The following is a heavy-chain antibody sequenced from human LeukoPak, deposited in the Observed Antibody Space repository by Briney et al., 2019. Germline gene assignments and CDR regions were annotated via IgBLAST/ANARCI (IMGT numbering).Heavy chain of an antibody. Sequence: GASVKVSCKASGYTFTGYYMHWVRQAPGQGLEWMGWINPNSGGTNYAQKFQGRVTMIRDTSISTAYMELSRLRSDDTAVYYCAREYRCTNGVCYNWFDPWGQGTLVTVSS. CDR2: INPNSGGT. CDR3: AREYRCTNGVCYNWFDP. D-gene: IGHD2-8*01. V-gene: IGHV1-2*02. J-gene: IGHJ5*02. CDR1: GYTFTGYY.